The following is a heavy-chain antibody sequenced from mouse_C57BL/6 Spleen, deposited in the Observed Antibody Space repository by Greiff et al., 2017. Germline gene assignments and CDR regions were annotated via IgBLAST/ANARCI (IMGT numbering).Heavy chain of an antibody. CDR1: GYTFTDYY. J-gene: IGHJ4*01. CDR2: IYPGSGNT. V-gene: IGHV1-76*01. CDR3: AQIYYYGSYYAMDY. Sequence: QVQLQQSGAELVRPGASVKLSCKASGYTFTDYYINWVKQRPGQGLEWIARIYPGSGNTYYNEKFKGKATLTAEKSSSTAYMQLSSLTSEDSAVYFCAQIYYYGSYYAMDYWGQGTSVTVSS. D-gene: IGHD1-1*01.